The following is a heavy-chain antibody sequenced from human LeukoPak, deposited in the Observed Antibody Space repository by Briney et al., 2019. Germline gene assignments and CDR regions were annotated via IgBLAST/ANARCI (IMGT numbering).Heavy chain of an antibody. CDR1: GYTFTSYD. CDR3: ARAGMNSSSHPRRWFDP. D-gene: IGHD6-13*01. J-gene: IGHJ5*02. Sequence: ASVKVSCKASGYTFTSYDINWVRQATGQGLEWMGWMNPNSGNTGYAQKFQGRVTMTRNTSISTAYVGLSSLRSEDTAVYYCARAGMNSSSHPRRWFDPWGQGTLVTVSS. V-gene: IGHV1-8*01. CDR2: MNPNSGNT.